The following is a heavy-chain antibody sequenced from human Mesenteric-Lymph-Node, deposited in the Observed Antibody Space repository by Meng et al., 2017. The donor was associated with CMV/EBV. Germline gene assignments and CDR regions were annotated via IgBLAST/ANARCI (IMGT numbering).Heavy chain of an antibody. CDR1: GFTFSSYW. CDR3: ASDYANFDY. J-gene: IGHJ4*02. V-gene: IGHV3-7*01. Sequence: GESLKISCAASGFTFSSYWMSWVRQAPGKGLEWVANIKQDGSEKYYVDSVKGRSTISRDNAKNSLYLQMNSLRAEDTAVYYCASDYANFDYWGQGTLVTVSS. D-gene: IGHD3-16*01. CDR2: IKQDGSEK.